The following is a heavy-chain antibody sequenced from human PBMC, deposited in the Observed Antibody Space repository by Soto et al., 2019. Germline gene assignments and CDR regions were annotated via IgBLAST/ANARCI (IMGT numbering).Heavy chain of an antibody. CDR1: GFTCSSYD. CDR2: ILVGGST. V-gene: IGHV3-23*01. D-gene: IGHD2-8*02. J-gene: IGHJ3*02. CDR3: AKATATGGGAFDI. Sequence: PGGSLRLSCAASGFTCSSYDMSWVRQAPGKGLEWVSTILVGGSTHYPDSVKGRFTISRDNSKNTVFLQMNSLTAADTAVYYCAKATATGGGAFDICGQGTVVTVSS.